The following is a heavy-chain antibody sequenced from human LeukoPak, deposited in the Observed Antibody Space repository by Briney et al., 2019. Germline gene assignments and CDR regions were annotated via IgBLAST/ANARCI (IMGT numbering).Heavy chain of an antibody. J-gene: IGHJ4*02. D-gene: IGHD3-10*01. CDR2: IYPGDSDT. Sequence: GESLKISCQASGSSLTTYWIAWVRQMPGKGLEWMGTIYPGDSDTRYSPSFQGQVTISADRSISTAYLQWTSLKASDSAMFYCARIDGSGSYYNDYYFVYWGQGTLVTVSS. V-gene: IGHV5-51*01. CDR1: GSSLTTYW. CDR3: ARIDGSGSYYNDYYFVY.